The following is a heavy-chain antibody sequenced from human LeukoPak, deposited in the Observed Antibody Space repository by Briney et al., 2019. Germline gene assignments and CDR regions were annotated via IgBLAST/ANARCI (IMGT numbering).Heavy chain of an antibody. V-gene: IGHV3-23*01. CDR1: GFTFSSYA. J-gene: IGHJ4*02. Sequence: PGGALRLSCAASGFTFSSYAMSWVRQAPGKGLEWVSAIIGSGGSTYYADSVKGRLPIYRDNSKNTLYLQMNSLRAEDTAVYYCANPSRSYSYGTYFDYWGQGTLVTVSS. D-gene: IGHD5-18*01. CDR3: ANPSRSYSYGTYFDY. CDR2: IIGSGGST.